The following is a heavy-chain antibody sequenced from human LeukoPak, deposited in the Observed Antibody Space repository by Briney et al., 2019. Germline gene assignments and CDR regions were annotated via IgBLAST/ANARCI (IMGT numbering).Heavy chain of an antibody. CDR2: ISSSGSTI. J-gene: IGHJ6*02. CDR3: ARSAGGYEDYYYYYGTDV. Sequence: GGSLRLSCAASGFTFSDYYMSWIRQAPGKGLEWVSYISSSGSTIYYADSVKGRFTISRDNAKNSLYLQMNSLRAEDTAVYYCARSAGGYEDYYYYYGTDVWGQGTTVTVSS. D-gene: IGHD5-12*01. V-gene: IGHV3-11*01. CDR1: GFTFSDYY.